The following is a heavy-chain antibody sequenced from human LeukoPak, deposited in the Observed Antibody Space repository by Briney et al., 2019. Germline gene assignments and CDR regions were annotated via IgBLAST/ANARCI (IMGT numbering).Heavy chain of an antibody. J-gene: IGHJ3*02. CDR1: GDSINDYY. D-gene: IGHD3-10*01. V-gene: IGHV4-4*07. CDR2: IYTSGSTNY. CDR3: ARGYGSATKEAFDI. Sequence: SETLSLTCTVSGDSINDYYWSWVRQPAGKGLEWIGRIYTSGSTNYNYNPSLKSRVTMSVDTSKKQFSLKVSSVTAADTAVYYCARGYGSATKEAFDIWGQGTMVTVSS.